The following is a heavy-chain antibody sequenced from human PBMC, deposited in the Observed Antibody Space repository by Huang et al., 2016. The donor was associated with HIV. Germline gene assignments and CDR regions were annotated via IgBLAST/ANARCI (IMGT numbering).Heavy chain of an antibody. CDR3: ARAETYYYDTSGYLSQGRFDY. D-gene: IGHD3-22*01. CDR1: GLTFSSYS. V-gene: IGHV3-21*01. CDR2: TSSSSSYM. Sequence: EVQLVESGGGLVKPGGSLRLSCEVSGLTFSSYSMNWVRQAPGEGLEWVSSTSSSSSYMYYADSVKGRFTISRDNAKNSLYLQMNSLRVEDTAMYYCARAETYYYDTSGYLSQGRFDYWGQGTLVTVSS. J-gene: IGHJ4*02.